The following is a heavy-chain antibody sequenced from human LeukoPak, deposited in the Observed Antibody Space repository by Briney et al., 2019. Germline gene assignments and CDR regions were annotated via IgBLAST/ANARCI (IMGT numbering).Heavy chain of an antibody. CDR3: AKDPYYYDSSGYYWSDGMDV. CDR1: GFTFSSYA. J-gene: IGHJ6*02. V-gene: IGHV3-23*01. CDR2: ISGSGGST. Sequence: GGSLRLSCAASGFTFSSYAMSWVRQAPGKGLEWVSAISGSGGSTYYADSVKGRFTISRDNSKNTLYLQMNSLRAEDTAVYYCAKDPYYYDSSGYYWSDGMDVWGQGTTVTVSS. D-gene: IGHD3-22*01.